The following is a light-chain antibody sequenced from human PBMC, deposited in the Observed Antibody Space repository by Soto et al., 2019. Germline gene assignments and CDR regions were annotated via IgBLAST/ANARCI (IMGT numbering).Light chain of an antibody. CDR1: QSVASNQ. CDR3: QQYGGPPQM. J-gene: IGKJ1*01. CDR2: GVF. Sequence: EIVLTQSPDTLSLSPGERATLSCRASQSVASNQLAWYQHKSGQAPRLLIHGVFTRANGIPDRFSGSGSGTDFTLSISRLEPEDFALYYCQQYGGPPQMFGQGTKVEIK. V-gene: IGKV3-20*01.